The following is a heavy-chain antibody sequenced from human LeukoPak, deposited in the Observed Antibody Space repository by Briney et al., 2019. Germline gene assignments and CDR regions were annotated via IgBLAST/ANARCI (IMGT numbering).Heavy chain of an antibody. J-gene: IGHJ4*02. CDR3: ARAPRGSWYGFFDS. Sequence: ASVKVSCTASGYTFTSYAMHWVRQAPGQRLEWMGWINAGNGNTKYSQKFQGRVTITRDTSASTAYMELSSLRSEDTAVYYCARAPRGSWYGFFDSWGQGTLVTVSS. CDR2: INAGNGNT. D-gene: IGHD2-15*01. CDR1: GYTFTSYA. V-gene: IGHV1-3*01.